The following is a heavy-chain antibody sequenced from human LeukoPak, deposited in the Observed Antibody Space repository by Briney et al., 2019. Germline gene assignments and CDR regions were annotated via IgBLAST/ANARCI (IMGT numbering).Heavy chain of an antibody. V-gene: IGHV3-33*06. CDR1: GFTFSSYA. D-gene: IGHD2-2*02. J-gene: IGHJ4*02. CDR2: VWHDGFNK. CDR3: AKVVVPAAIRLYYFDY. Sequence: HPGGSLRLSCTAPGFTFSSYAIHWIRQAPGKGLEWVALVWHDGFNKYYADSVKGRFSISRDNSKNTLYLQMNSLRAEDTAVYYCAKVVVPAAIRLYYFDYWGQGTLVTVSS.